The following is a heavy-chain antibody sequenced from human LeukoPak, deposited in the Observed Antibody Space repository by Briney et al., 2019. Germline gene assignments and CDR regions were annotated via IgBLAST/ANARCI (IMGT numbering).Heavy chain of an antibody. V-gene: IGHV4-39*07. CDR2: INHSGST. CDR1: GDSISSYSYY. CDR3: ARGRMLPYFDY. D-gene: IGHD1-14*01. J-gene: IGHJ4*02. Sequence: SSETLSLTCTVSGDSISSYSYYWAWIRQPPGKGLEWIGEINHSGSTNYNPSLKSRVAISVDTSKNQFSLKLSSVTAADTAVYYCARGRMLPYFDYWAREPWSPSPQ.